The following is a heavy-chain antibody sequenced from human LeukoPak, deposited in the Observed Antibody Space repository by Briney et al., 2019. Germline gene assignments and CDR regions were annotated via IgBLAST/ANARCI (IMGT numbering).Heavy chain of an antibody. V-gene: IGHV1-8*03. CDR2: MNPNSGNT. D-gene: IGHD6-13*01. CDR3: ARESLSSSSLFDY. J-gene: IGHJ4*02. Sequence: ASVKVSCKASGYTFTSYDINWVRQATGQGLEWMGWMNPNSGNTGYAQKFQGRVTITRNTSISTAYMELSSLRSEDTAVYYCARESLSSSSLFDYWGQGTLVTVSS. CDR1: GYTFTSYD.